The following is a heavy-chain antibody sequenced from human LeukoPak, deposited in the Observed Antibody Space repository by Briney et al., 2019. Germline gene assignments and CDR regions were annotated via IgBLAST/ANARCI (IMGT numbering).Heavy chain of an antibody. CDR3: ARRLRYCSGGSCYPGAFDY. CDR2: IYPGDSDT. V-gene: IGHV5-51*01. CDR1: GYSFTSYW. J-gene: IGHJ4*02. D-gene: IGHD2-15*01. Sequence: GESLKISCKGSGYSFTSYWIGWVRQMPGKGLELMGIIYPGDSDTRYSPSFQGQVTISADKSISTAYLQWSSLKASDTAMYYCARRLRYCSGGSCYPGAFDYWGQGTLVTVSS.